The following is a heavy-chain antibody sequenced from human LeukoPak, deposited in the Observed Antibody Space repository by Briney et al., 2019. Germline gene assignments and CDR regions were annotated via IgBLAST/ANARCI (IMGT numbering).Heavy chain of an antibody. D-gene: IGHD2-2*01. J-gene: IGHJ6*03. V-gene: IGHV3-23*01. CDR1: GITLSNYG. CDR3: ARGCSSTSCYDYYYYMDV. CDR2: ISDSGGRT. Sequence: PGGSLRLSCAVSGITLSNYGMSWVRQAPGKGLEWVAGISDSGGRTNYADSVKGRFTISRDNPKNTLYLQMNSLRAEDTAVYYCARGCSSTSCYDYYYYMDVWGKGTTVTVSS.